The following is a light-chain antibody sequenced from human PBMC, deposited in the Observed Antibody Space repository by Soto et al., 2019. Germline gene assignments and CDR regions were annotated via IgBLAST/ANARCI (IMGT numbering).Light chain of an antibody. J-gene: IGLJ1*01. Sequence: QSVLTQPASGSGSPGQSITISCTETSSDVGSYNLVSWYQQHPGKAPKLMIYEGSKRPSGVSNRFSGSKSGNTASLTISGLQAEDEADYYCCSYAGSSTYVFGTGTKVTVL. CDR1: SSDVGSYNL. CDR3: CSYAGSSTYV. V-gene: IGLV2-23*01. CDR2: EGS.